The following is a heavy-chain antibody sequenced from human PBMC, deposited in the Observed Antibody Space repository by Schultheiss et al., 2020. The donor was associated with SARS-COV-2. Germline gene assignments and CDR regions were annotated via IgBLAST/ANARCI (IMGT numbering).Heavy chain of an antibody. D-gene: IGHD2-15*01. Sequence: GGSLRLSCAASGFTFSSYAMSWVRQAPGKGLEWVSAISGSGGSTYYADSVKGRFTISRDNSKNTLYLQMNSLRAEDTAVYYCARDRDGGSCYSDWGQGTLVTVSS. CDR2: ISGSGGST. J-gene: IGHJ4*02. CDR3: ARDRDGGSCYSD. V-gene: IGHV3-23*01. CDR1: GFTFSSYA.